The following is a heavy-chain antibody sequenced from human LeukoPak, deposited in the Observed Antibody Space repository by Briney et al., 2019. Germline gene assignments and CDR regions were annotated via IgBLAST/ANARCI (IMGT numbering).Heavy chain of an antibody. CDR1: GFTFSSYS. CDR2: ISSSSSTI. Sequence: GGSLRLSCAASGFTFSSYSMNWVRQAPGKGLEWVSYISSSSSTIYYADSVKGRFTISRDNARNSLYLQMNSLRAEDTAVYYCAREGYYFDYWGQGTLVTVSS. V-gene: IGHV3-48*01. CDR3: AREGYYFDY. J-gene: IGHJ4*02.